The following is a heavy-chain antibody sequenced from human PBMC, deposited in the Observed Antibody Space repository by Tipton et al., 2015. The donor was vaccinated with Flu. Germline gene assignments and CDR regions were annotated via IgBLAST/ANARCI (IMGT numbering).Heavy chain of an antibody. CDR2: IYYSGST. CDR3: ARNSGWYWRLYYFDY. Sequence: TLSLTCTVSGGSISSSSYYWGWIRQPPGKGLEWIGSIYYSGSTYYNPSPKSRVTISVDTSKNQFSLKLSSVTAADTAVYYCARNSGWYWRLYYFDYWGQGTLVTVSS. V-gene: IGHV4-39*07. D-gene: IGHD6-19*01. J-gene: IGHJ4*02. CDR1: GGSISSSSYY.